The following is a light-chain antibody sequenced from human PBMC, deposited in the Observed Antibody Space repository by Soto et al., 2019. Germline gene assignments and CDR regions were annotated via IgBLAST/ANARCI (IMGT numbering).Light chain of an antibody. CDR1: QGIGKD. CDR2: DES. V-gene: IGKV1-17*01. J-gene: IGKJ4*01. CDR3: LQHNSLLT. Sequence: DIQMTQSPPSLSASVGDRVTITCRASQGIGKDLGWYQQNPGKAHKRLIHDESSLESGVPSRFSGNGSGTEFTLTISSLQPEDLATYYCLQHNSLLTFGGGTKGDIK.